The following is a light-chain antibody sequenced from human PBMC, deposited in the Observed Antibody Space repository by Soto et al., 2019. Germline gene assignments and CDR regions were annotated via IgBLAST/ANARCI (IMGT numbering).Light chain of an antibody. Sequence: DIQLTQSPSFLSASVGDTVTITCRASQGMSTYLAWYQQKPGKVPKLLIRSASTLQSGVPPRFSGGGSGTEFTLTISTLQPDDSGIYYCQQLNGYQLAFGVGTNGEIK. CDR2: SAS. CDR1: QGMSTY. J-gene: IGKJ4*01. V-gene: IGKV1-9*01. CDR3: QQLNGYQLA.